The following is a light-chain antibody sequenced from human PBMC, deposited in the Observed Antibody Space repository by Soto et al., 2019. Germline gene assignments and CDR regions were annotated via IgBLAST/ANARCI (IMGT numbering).Light chain of an antibody. J-gene: IGKJ4*01. CDR3: QHYDNLPPLT. CDR1: QDINNF. V-gene: IGKV1-33*01. Sequence: DIQMTQSPSSLSASVGDRVTITCQASQDINNFLNWYQQKPGSAPKLLIYDASNLETGVPSRFSGSGSGTAFIFSISSLQSEDIATYYCQHYDNLPPLTFGGGTKVEI. CDR2: DAS.